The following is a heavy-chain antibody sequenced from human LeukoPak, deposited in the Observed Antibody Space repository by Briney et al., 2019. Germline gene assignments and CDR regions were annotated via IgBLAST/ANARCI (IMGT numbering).Heavy chain of an antibody. CDR1: GFTFSSYA. J-gene: IGHJ3*02. CDR3: AKVLRFLEWLLPEGDAFDI. Sequence: GGSLRLSCAASGFTFSSYAMSWVRQAPGKGLEWVSAIRGSGGSTYYADSVKGRFTISRDNSKNTLYLQMNSLRAEDTAVYYCAKVLRFLEWLLPEGDAFDIWGQGTMVTVSS. V-gene: IGHV3-23*01. D-gene: IGHD3-3*01. CDR2: IRGSGGST.